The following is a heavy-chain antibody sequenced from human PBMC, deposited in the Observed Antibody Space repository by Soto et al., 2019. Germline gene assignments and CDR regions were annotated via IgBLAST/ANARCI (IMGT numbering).Heavy chain of an antibody. CDR1: GYTFTTYG. V-gene: IGHV1-18*01. Sequence: QVQLVQSGAEVGKPGASVKVSCKASGYTFTTYGISWVRQAPGQGLEWMGWISTYNGNTQFAQKFRGRVTMTTDTSTSTAYMELRSLTSDDTAVYYCARDWSAEVLPDYWGQGTLVTVSS. CDR2: ISTYNGNT. CDR3: ARDWSAEVLPDY. D-gene: IGHD3-10*01. J-gene: IGHJ4*02.